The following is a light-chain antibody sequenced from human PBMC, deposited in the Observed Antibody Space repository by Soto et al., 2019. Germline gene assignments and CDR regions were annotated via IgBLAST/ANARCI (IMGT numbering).Light chain of an antibody. J-gene: IGLJ2*01. CDR2: QDS. V-gene: IGLV3-1*01. CDR3: QAWDSSTSYLV. CDR1: KLGDKY. Sequence: SYELTQPPSVSVSPGQTASITCSGDKLGDKYACWYQQKPGQSPVLVIYQDSKRPSGIPERFSGSNSGNTATLTISGTQAMDEADYYCQAWDSSTSYLVFGGGTKLTVL.